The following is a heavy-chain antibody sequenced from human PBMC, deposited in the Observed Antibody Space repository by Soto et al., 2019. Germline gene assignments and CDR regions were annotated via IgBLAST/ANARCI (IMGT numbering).Heavy chain of an antibody. CDR3: ARGCSGGSCYYYYYYMDV. Sequence: ASVKVSCKASGYTFTSYAMLWLRQAPGQRLEWMGWINAGNGNTKYSQKFQGRVTITRDTSASTAYMELSSLRSEDTAVYYCARGCSGGSCYYYYYYMDVWGKGTTVTVSS. J-gene: IGHJ6*03. CDR1: GYTFTSYA. D-gene: IGHD2-15*01. V-gene: IGHV1-3*01. CDR2: INAGNGNT.